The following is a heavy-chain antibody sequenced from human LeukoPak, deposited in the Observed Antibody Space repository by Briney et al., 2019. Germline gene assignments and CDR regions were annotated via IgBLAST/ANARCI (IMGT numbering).Heavy chain of an antibody. CDR3: ARQDNYYFDY. V-gene: IGHV4-39*01. Sequence: SETLSLTCTGSGGSISSSTYYWGWIRQPPGKGLEWIGSIYYSGTTYYNPSLESRVTISVDMSKNQFSLKLSSVTAADTAVYYCARQDNYYFDYRGQGILVTVSS. D-gene: IGHD1-20*01. CDR2: IYYSGTT. CDR1: GGSISSSTYY. J-gene: IGHJ4*02.